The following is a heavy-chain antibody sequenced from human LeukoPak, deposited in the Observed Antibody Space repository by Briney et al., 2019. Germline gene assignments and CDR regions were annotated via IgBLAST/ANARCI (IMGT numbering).Heavy chain of an antibody. CDR2: IYTSGST. Sequence: SESLSLTCTVSGGSISSVSYYWSWLRQPAGKGLEWIGRIYTSGSTNYNPSLKSRVNISVDTSKNQFSLKLSSVTAADTAVYYCARDRPAYYYDSSGYPWGQGTLVTVSS. D-gene: IGHD3-22*01. CDR3: ARDRPAYYYDSSGYP. V-gene: IGHV4-61*02. J-gene: IGHJ5*02. CDR1: GGSISSVSYY.